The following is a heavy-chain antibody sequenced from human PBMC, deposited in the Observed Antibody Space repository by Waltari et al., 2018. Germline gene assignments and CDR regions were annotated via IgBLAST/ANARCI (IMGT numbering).Heavy chain of an antibody. V-gene: IGHV4-34*01. J-gene: IGHJ4*02. CDR2: INHSGST. CDR3: ARLSAYSGYVRD. CDR1: GGSFSGYY. D-gene: IGHD5-12*01. Sequence: QVQLQQWGAGLLKPSETLSLTCAVYGGSFSGYYWSWIRQPPGKGLEWIGEINHSGSTNYNPSLKSRVTITVDTSKNQVPLKLSSVTAADTAVYYCARLSAYSGYVRDWGQGTLVTVSS.